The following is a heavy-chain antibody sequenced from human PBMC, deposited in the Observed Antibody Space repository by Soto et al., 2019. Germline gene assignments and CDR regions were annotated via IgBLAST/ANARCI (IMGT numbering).Heavy chain of an antibody. Sequence: EVQLVESGGGLVQPGGSLKVSCAASEFIFSGSAVHWVRQASGKGLEWLGRIRSKANSYATAYAASVKGRFTISRDCSKNTAYLQMNSLKSEETAVYYCCIWSGYDTGVVLDYWGQGTLVTVSS. V-gene: IGHV3-73*01. CDR2: IRSKANSYAT. CDR3: CIWSGYDTGVVLDY. CDR1: EFIFSGSA. D-gene: IGHD3-3*01. J-gene: IGHJ4*02.